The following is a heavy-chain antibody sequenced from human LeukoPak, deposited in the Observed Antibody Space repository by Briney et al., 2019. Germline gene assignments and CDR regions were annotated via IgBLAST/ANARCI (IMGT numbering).Heavy chain of an antibody. J-gene: IGHJ4*02. D-gene: IGHD3-9*01. CDR1: GGSFSGYY. Sequence: PSETLSLTCAVYGGSFSGYYWSWIRQPPGKGLEWIGEINHSGSTNYNPSLKSRVTISVDTSKNQFSLKLSSVTAADTAVYYCARGPHYDILTGCYNPGDFDYWGQGTLVTVSS. CDR2: INHSGST. CDR3: ARGPHYDILTGCYNPGDFDY. V-gene: IGHV4-34*01.